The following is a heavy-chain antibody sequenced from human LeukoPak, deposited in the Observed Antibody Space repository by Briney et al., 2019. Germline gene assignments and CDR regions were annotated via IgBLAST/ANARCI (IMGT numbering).Heavy chain of an antibody. D-gene: IGHD3-22*01. Sequence: ASVKVSCKASGGTFSSYAISWVRQAPGQGLEWMGWINPNSGGTNYAQKFQGWVTMTRDTSISTAYMELSRLRSDDTAVYYCARDSSGQQGYFQHWGQGTLVTVSS. CDR1: GGTFSSYA. V-gene: IGHV1-2*04. J-gene: IGHJ1*01. CDR3: ARDSSGQQGYFQH. CDR2: INPNSGGT.